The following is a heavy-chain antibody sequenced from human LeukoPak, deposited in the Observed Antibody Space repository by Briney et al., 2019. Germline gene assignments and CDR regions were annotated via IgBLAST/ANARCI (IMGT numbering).Heavy chain of an antibody. CDR1: GGSISSYY. D-gene: IGHD3-3*01. Sequence: SETLSLTCTVSGGSISSYYWSWIRQPPGKGLEGIGYIYYSGSTNYNPSLKSRVTISVDTSKNQFSLKLSSVTAADTAVYYCARVARRDFWSGYYTRRNWYFDLWGRGTLVTVSS. CDR2: IYYSGST. J-gene: IGHJ2*01. V-gene: IGHV4-59*01. CDR3: ARVARRDFWSGYYTRRNWYFDL.